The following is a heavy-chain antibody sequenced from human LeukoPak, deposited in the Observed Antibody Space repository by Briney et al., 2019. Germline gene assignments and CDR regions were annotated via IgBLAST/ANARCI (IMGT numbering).Heavy chain of an antibody. CDR1: GFTFHDVY. D-gene: IGHD6-13*01. CDR2: ISQSGNDV. CDR3: VRGHWYLDP. J-gene: IGHJ5*02. Sequence: GGSLRLSCVASGFTFHDVYMSWIRQTPEERLEWVAYISQSGNDVNYADSLRGRFTISRDNARDSLYLQINSLRTEDTAVYYYVRGHWYLDPWGQGTLVTVSS. V-gene: IGHV3-11*01.